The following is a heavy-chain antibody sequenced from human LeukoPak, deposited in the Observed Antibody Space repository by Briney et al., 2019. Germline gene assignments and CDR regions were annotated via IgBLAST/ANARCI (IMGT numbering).Heavy chain of an antibody. Sequence: SGTLSLTCSVSGGPINNNSFYWGWIRQPPGKGLEWIGSISSSGSTYYNPSLNSRVTISVDMSKSQFSLRLSSVTAADSAVYYCAREYVVDTTLVAFFDYWGQGILVTVSS. J-gene: IGHJ4*02. CDR3: AREYVVDTTLVAFFDY. CDR2: ISSSGST. D-gene: IGHD5-18*01. V-gene: IGHV4-39*07. CDR1: GGPINNNSFY.